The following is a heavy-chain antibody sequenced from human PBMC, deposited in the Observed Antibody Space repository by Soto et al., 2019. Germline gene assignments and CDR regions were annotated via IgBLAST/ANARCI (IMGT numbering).Heavy chain of an antibody. J-gene: IGHJ4*01. D-gene: IGHD3-3*01. CDR2: ISYDGSNK. CDR3: AKDERDHYDFWRGYPDY. Sequence: GGSLRLSCAASGFTFSSYGMHWVRQAPGKGLEWVAVISYDGSNKYYADSVKGRFTISRDKSKNTLYLQRNSLRAEDTDVYYCAKDERDHYDFWRGYPDYWGQGTLVTVSS. CDR1: GFTFSSYG. V-gene: IGHV3-30*18.